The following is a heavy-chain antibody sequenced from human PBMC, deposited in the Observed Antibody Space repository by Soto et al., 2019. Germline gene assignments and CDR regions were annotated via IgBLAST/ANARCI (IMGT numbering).Heavy chain of an antibody. CDR3: ARDLGGLVVPAAIPSEAYYYYMDV. D-gene: IGHD2-2*02. Sequence: ASVKVSCKASGGTFSSYTISWVRQAPGQGLEWMGRIIPILGIANYAQKFQGRVTITADKSTSTAYMELSSLRSEDTAVYYCARDLGGLVVPAAIPSEAYYYYMDVWGKGTTVTVS. V-gene: IGHV1-69*04. CDR1: GGTFSSYT. CDR2: IIPILGIA. J-gene: IGHJ6*03.